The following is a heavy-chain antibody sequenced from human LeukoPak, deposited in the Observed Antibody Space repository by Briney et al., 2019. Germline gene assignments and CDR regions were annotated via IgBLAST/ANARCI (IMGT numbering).Heavy chain of an antibody. D-gene: IGHD6-13*01. V-gene: IGHV4-39*01. Sequence: SETLSLTCTVSGGSISSSSYYWGWIRQPPGKGLEWIGSIYYSGSTYYNPSLKSRVTISVDTSKNQFSPKLSSVTAADTAVYYCARSSSWRYYFDYWGQGTLVTVSS. CDR3: ARSSSWRYYFDY. J-gene: IGHJ4*02. CDR2: IYYSGST. CDR1: GGSISSSSYY.